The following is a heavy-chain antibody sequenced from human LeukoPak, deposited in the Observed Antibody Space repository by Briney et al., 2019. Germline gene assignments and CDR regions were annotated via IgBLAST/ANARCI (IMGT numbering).Heavy chain of an antibody. Sequence: GGSLRLSCAASGYTFSGYGVHWVRQAQGKGLEWVAVIWYDGSNKYYADSVKGRFTISRDNSKNTLYLQMNSLRAEDTAVYYCARDVRGGSGSYYGVVDYWGQGTLVTVSS. CDR3: ARDVRGGSGSYYGVVDY. CDR2: IWYDGSNK. V-gene: IGHV3-33*01. D-gene: IGHD3-10*01. J-gene: IGHJ4*02. CDR1: GYTFSGYG.